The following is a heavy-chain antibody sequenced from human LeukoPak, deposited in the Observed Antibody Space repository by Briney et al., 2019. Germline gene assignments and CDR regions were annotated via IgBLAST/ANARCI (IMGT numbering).Heavy chain of an antibody. D-gene: IGHD6-13*01. CDR2: ISSSSSYT. V-gene: IGHV3-11*06. J-gene: IGHJ6*04. CDR3: ARSSSSCLSHLYYYYGMDV. Sequence: GGSLRLSCAASGITFSDYYMSWIRQAPGKGLEWVSYISSSSSYTNYADSVKGRFTISRDNAKNSLYLQMNSLRAEDTAVYYCARSSSSCLSHLYYYYGMDVWGKGTTVTVSS. CDR1: GITFSDYY.